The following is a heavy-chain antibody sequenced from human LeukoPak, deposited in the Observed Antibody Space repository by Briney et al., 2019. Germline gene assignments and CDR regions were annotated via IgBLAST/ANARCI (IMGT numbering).Heavy chain of an antibody. Sequence: GGSLRLSCAASGFTFSAYYMSWVRQAPGKGLEWVSYISSSGSNTYYADSVKGRFTISRDNAKNSLYLQMNSLRAEDTAVYYCARDTPPFDSSGYCYPMDVGGKGTTGTVSA. CDR3: ARDTPPFDSSGYCYPMDV. V-gene: IGHV3-11*01. CDR1: GFTFSAYY. CDR2: ISSSGSNT. J-gene: IGHJ6*04. D-gene: IGHD3-22*01.